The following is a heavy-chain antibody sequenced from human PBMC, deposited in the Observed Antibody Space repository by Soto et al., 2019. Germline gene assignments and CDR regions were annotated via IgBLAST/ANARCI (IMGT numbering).Heavy chain of an antibody. CDR1: SGSINFYY. CDR2: VSYNGTT. CDR3: ARGQYFRFWSGLKYYFDQ. Sequence: SETLSLTCSVSSGSINFYYWTWIRQSPGKGLEWIGYVSYNGTTTYNPSLKSRVTISLDTSRSRFSLRLTSATAADTATYYCARGQYFRFWSGLKYYFDQWGQGAQVTVSS. J-gene: IGHJ4*02. V-gene: IGHV4-59*01. D-gene: IGHD3-3*01.